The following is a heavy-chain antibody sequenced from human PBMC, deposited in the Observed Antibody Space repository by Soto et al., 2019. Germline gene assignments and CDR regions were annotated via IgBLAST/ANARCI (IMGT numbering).Heavy chain of an antibody. CDR3: ARCYGDCVEGYYFDY. CDR2: MNPNSGNT. V-gene: IGHV1-8*01. Sequence: ASVKVSCKASGYTFTSYDITWVRQATGQGLEWMGWMNPNSGNTGYAQKFQGRVTMTRNTSISTAYMELSSLRSEDTAVYYCARCYGDCVEGYYFDYWGQGTLVTVSS. CDR1: GYTFTSYD. D-gene: IGHD4-17*01. J-gene: IGHJ4*02.